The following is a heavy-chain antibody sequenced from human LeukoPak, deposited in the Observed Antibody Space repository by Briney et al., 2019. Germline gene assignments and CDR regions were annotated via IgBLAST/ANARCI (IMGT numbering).Heavy chain of an antibody. CDR2: IYSGGST. D-gene: IGHD2-2*01. Sequence: GGSLRLSCAASGFTVSSNYMSWVRQAPGKGLEWVSVIYSGGSTYYADSVKGRFTISRDNSKNTLYLQMNSLRAEDTAVYYCARRTPVVVVPAPYYYYMDVWGKGTTVTVSS. CDR1: GFTVSSNY. J-gene: IGHJ6*03. V-gene: IGHV3-53*01. CDR3: ARRTPVVVVPAPYYYYMDV.